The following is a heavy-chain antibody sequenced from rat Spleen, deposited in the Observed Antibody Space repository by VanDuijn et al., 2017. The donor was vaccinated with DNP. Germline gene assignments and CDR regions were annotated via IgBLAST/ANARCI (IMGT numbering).Heavy chain of an antibody. CDR1: GITFSDHN. V-gene: IGHV5-7*01. D-gene: IGHD1-12*01. CDR3: ARHRTIMPYYYAMDA. CDR2: ISYNGGTP. Sequence: EVQLVESGGGLVQPGRSLKLSCAVSGITFSDHNMAWVRQAPKKRLEWVATISYNGGTPYYRDSVKGRFTISRDNAQSTLYLQMDSLRSEDTATYYCARHRTIMPYYYAMDAWGQGASVTVSS. J-gene: IGHJ4*01.